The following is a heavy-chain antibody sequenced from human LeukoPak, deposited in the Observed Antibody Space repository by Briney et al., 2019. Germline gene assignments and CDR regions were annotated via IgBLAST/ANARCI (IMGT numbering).Heavy chain of an antibody. D-gene: IGHD6-13*01. CDR1: GFTFSSYA. Sequence: GGSLRLSCAASGFTFSSYAMSWVRQAPGKGLEWVSAISGSGGSTYYADSVKGRFTISRDNSKNTLYLQMNSLRAEDTAVYYCAKVIAAAAKTGYNWFDPWGQGTLVTVSS. CDR2: ISGSGGST. J-gene: IGHJ5*02. V-gene: IGHV3-23*01. CDR3: AKVIAAAAKTGYNWFDP.